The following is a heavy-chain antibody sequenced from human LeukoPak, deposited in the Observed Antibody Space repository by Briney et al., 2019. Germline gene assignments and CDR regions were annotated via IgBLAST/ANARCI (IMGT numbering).Heavy chain of an antibody. CDR1: GFTFSSYG. V-gene: IGHV3-30*02. CDR3: AKDRQNGGFGELLFPSYYFDY. D-gene: IGHD3-10*01. Sequence: GGSLRLSCAASGFTFSSYGMHWVRQAPGKGLEWVAFIRYDGSNKYYADSVKGRFTISRDNSKNTLYLQMNSLRAEDTAVYYCAKDRQNGGFGELLFPSYYFDYWGQGTLVTVSS. J-gene: IGHJ4*02. CDR2: IRYDGSNK.